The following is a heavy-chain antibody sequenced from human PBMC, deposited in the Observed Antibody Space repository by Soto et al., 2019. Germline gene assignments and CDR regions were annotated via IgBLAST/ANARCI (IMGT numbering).Heavy chain of an antibody. CDR2: ICSSSSYI. D-gene: IGHD4-17*01. CDR3: ARDRHSSSFGDRYYYGMDV. CDR1: GFTFSSYS. Sequence: EVQLVESGGGLVKPGGSLRLSCAASGFTFSSYSMNWVRQAPGKGLEWVSSICSSSSYIYYADSVKGRVTISRDNAKNSLYLQMNSLRGEDTAVYYCARDRHSSSFGDRYYYGMDVWGQGTKVTVSS. V-gene: IGHV3-21*01. J-gene: IGHJ6*02.